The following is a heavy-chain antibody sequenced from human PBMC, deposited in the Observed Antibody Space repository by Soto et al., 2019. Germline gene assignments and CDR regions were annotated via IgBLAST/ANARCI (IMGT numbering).Heavy chain of an antibody. CDR1: GFTFSDYY. CDR3: ARSINRPKLLWFGELSSRPDWFDP. D-gene: IGHD3-10*01. Sequence: PGGPLRLSCAASGFTFSDYYMSWIRQAPGKGLEWVSYISSSGSTIYYADSVKGRFTISRDNAKNSLYLQMNSLRAEDTAVYYCARSINRPKLLWFGELSSRPDWFDPWGQGTLVTVSS. J-gene: IGHJ5*02. CDR2: ISSSGSTI. V-gene: IGHV3-11*01.